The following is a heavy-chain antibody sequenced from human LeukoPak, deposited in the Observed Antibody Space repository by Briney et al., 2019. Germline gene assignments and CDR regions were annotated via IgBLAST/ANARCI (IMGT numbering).Heavy chain of an antibody. Sequence: GGSLRLSCAASGFTFSSYEMNWVRQAPGKGLEWVSYISSSGSTIYYADSLKGRFTISRDNAKNSLYLQMNSLRAEDTAVYFCARAMVRGVIPIWGQGTLVTVSS. D-gene: IGHD3-10*01. CDR3: ARAMVRGVIPI. J-gene: IGHJ4*02. CDR2: ISSSGSTI. CDR1: GFTFSSYE. V-gene: IGHV3-48*03.